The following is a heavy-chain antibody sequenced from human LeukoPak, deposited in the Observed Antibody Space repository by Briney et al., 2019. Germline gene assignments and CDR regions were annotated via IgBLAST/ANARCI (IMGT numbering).Heavy chain of an antibody. CDR3: AKIGVNHYYDSSGYERLDY. Sequence: PGGSLRLSCAVSGFTFSSYAMSWVRQAPGKGLEWVSAISGSGGSTYYADSVKGRFTISRDNSKNTLYLQMNSLRAEDTAVYYCAKIGVNHYYDSSGYERLDYWGQGTLVTVSS. CDR2: ISGSGGST. J-gene: IGHJ4*02. V-gene: IGHV3-23*01. D-gene: IGHD3-22*01. CDR1: GFTFSSYA.